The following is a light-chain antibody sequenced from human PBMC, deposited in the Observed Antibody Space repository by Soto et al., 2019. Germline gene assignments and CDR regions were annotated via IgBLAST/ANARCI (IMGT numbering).Light chain of an antibody. V-gene: IGKV1-5*01. J-gene: IGKJ1*01. CDR3: QQYKSYST. Sequence: DIQRTSRPSTLSATVEDRVTLTCRASQSLNTRLAWYQQRPGKAPKLLIYDASTLESGVPSRFSGGGSGTEFTLTINNLQPDDLATYICQQYKSYSTFGQGTKV. CDR1: QSLNTR. CDR2: DAS.